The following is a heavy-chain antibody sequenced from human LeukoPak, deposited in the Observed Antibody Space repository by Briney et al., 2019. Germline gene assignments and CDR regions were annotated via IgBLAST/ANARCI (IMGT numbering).Heavy chain of an antibody. D-gene: IGHD3-10*01. V-gene: IGHV1-2*02. Sequence: GASVKVSCKASGYTFTGYYMHWVRQAPGQGLEWMGWINPNSGGTNYAQKLQGRVTMTTDTSTSTAYMELRSLRSDDTAVYYCAREGFGPGFITDYWGQGTLVTVSS. CDR2: INPNSGGT. CDR3: AREGFGPGFITDY. CDR1: GYTFTGYY. J-gene: IGHJ4*02.